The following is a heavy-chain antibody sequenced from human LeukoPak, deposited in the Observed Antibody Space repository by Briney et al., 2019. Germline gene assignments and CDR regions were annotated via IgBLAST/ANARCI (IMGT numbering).Heavy chain of an antibody. CDR3: ARRYTYGLVDY. CDR2: IYPGDSDI. CDR1: GYSFTSFW. D-gene: IGHD5-18*01. V-gene: IGHV5-51*01. Sequence: GESLKISCKGSGYSFTSFWIGWVRQMPGKGLEWMGIIYPGDSDIRYSPSFQGQVTISADKSISTAYLQWSSLKASDTATYYCARRYTYGLVDYWGQGTLVTVSS. J-gene: IGHJ4*02.